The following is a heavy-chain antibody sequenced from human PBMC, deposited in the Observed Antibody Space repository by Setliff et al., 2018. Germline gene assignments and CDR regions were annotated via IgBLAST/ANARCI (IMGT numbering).Heavy chain of an antibody. Sequence: TLSLTCTVSGGSISSYYWSWIRQPAGKGLEWIGHIYIGGSANYNPSLKSRVTMSIDTSKNQFSLKLNSVNAADMAVYYCAREQWLDPPGYYYMDVWAKGTTVTVSS. D-gene: IGHD6-19*01. CDR2: IYIGGSA. CDR1: GGSISSYY. CDR3: AREQWLDPPGYYYMDV. V-gene: IGHV4-4*07. J-gene: IGHJ6*03.